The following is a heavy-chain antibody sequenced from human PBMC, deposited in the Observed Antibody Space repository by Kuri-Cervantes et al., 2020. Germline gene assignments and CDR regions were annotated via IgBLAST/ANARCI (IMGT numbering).Heavy chain of an antibody. Sequence: GGSLRLSCAASGFTFSNYAVTWVRQAPGKGLEWVSTLSVSGDSTSFADSVKGRFTISRDNAKNSLYLQMNSLRAEDTAVYYCARAVDSGSYPFPYYYYYYYMDVWGKGTTVTVSS. D-gene: IGHD1-26*01. CDR2: LSVSGDST. J-gene: IGHJ6*03. CDR1: GFTFSNYA. V-gene: IGHV3-23*01. CDR3: ARAVDSGSYPFPYYYYYYYMDV.